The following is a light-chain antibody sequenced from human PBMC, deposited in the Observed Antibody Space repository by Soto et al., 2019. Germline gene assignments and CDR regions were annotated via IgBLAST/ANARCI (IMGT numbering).Light chain of an antibody. V-gene: IGKV3-20*01. Sequence: IVLTQSPGTLSLSAGERTTLSCRASQSIIRYLAWYQQKPGQGPRLLIYGASSRATGTPDRFSGSGSGTDFTLTINRLEPEDFALYYCQQYGSSPPTFGQGTKVDIK. CDR1: QSIIRY. J-gene: IGKJ1*01. CDR2: GAS. CDR3: QQYGSSPPT.